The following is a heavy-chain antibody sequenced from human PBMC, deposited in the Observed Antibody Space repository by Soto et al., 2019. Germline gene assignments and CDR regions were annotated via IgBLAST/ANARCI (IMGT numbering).Heavy chain of an antibody. CDR3: ARGVPLLWPCGRFDY. CDR1: GGSISSGGYY. V-gene: IGHV4-31*03. Sequence: QVQLQESGPGLVKPSQTLSLTCTVSGGSISSGGYYWRWIRQHPGKGLEWIGYIYYSGSTSYNPSLKRRVTISVDTSKNQFTLKLSSVTAADTAVYYCARGVPLLWPCGRFDYLGQGTLVTVSS. J-gene: IGHJ4*02. CDR2: IYYSGST. D-gene: IGHD3-10*01.